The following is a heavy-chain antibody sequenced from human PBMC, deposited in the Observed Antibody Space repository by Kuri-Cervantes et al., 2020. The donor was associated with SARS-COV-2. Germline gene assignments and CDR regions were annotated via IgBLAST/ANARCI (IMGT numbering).Heavy chain of an antibody. D-gene: IGHD5-18*01. CDR1: GYTLTELS. Sequence: ASVKVSCKVSGYTLTELSMHWVRQAPGKGLEWMRGFDPEDGETIYAQKFQGRVTMTEDTSTDTAYMELSSLRSEDTAVYYCATAGTTAMALFDYWGQGTLVTVSS. J-gene: IGHJ4*02. CDR2: FDPEDGET. CDR3: ATAGTTAMALFDY. V-gene: IGHV1-24*01.